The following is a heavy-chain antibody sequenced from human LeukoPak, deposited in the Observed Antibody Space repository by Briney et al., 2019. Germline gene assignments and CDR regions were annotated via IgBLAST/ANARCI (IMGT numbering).Heavy chain of an antibody. Sequence: GGSLRLSCAASAFTFSSYSMNWVRQAPGKGLEWVSSISSSGSYIYYADSVKGRFTISRDNAKNSLYLQMNSLRAEDTAVYYCAKGSRSWQLVGHYYYYYMDVWGKGTTVTVSS. D-gene: IGHD6-6*01. CDR3: AKGSRSWQLVGHYYYYYMDV. J-gene: IGHJ6*03. CDR1: AFTFSSYS. V-gene: IGHV3-21*04. CDR2: ISSSGSYI.